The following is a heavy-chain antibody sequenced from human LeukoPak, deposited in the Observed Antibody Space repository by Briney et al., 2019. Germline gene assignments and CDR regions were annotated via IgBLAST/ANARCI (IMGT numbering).Heavy chain of an antibody. J-gene: IGHJ5*02. CDR3: AREGVVVVVAAGSNWFDP. CDR2: IFYSGST. CDR1: GGSISTSNYY. D-gene: IGHD2-15*01. Sequence: SETLSLTCTVSGGSISTSNYYWGWIRQPPGKGLEWIGNIFYSGSTYYSPSLRSRVTISLDTSRNQFSLKLSSVTAADTAVYYCAREGVVVVVAAGSNWFDPWGQGTLVTVSS. V-gene: IGHV4-39*07.